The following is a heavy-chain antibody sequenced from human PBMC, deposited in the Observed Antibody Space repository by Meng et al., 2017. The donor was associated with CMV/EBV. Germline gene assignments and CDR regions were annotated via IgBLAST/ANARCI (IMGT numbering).Heavy chain of an antibody. CDR2: IYYSGST. Sequence: SETLSLTCTVSGGSISSYYWSWIRQPPGKGLEWIGYIYYSGSTSYNPSLKSRVTISVDTSKNQFSLKLSSVTAADTAVYYCARDTGVYYDSSGLVDDAFDIWGQGTMVTVSS. V-gene: IGHV4-59*01. CDR3: ARDTGVYYDSSGLVDDAFDI. D-gene: IGHD3-22*01. CDR1: GGSISSYY. J-gene: IGHJ3*02.